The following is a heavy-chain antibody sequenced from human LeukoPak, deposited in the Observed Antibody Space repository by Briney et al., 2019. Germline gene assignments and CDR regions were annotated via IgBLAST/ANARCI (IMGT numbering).Heavy chain of an antibody. CDR1: GYIFTNHG. D-gene: IGHD1/OR15-1a*01. CDR3: ARDGGGRYGTTLLDY. J-gene: IGHJ4*02. V-gene: IGHV1-3*01. CDR2: INAANGNI. Sequence: ASVKVSCKASGYIFTNHGIHWVRQAPGQRLECMGWINAANGNIKYSPSFQGRVTFTGDISASTVYMEMSSLRSEDTALYYYARDGGGRYGTTLLDYWGQGTLVTVSS.